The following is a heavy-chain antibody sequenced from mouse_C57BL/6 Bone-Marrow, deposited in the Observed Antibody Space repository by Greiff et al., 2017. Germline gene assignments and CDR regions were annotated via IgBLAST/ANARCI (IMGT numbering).Heavy chain of an antibody. CDR1: GYTFTSYW. V-gene: IGHV1-50*01. D-gene: IGHD2-2*01. CDR2: IDPSDSYT. Sequence: QVQLQQPGAELVKPGASVKLSCKASGYTFTSYWMQWVKQRPGQGLEWIGEIDPSDSYTNYNQKLKGKATLTVDTSSSTAYMQLSSLTSEDSAVYYCASIYYGYERAMDYWGQGTSVTVSS. CDR3: ASIYYGYERAMDY. J-gene: IGHJ4*01.